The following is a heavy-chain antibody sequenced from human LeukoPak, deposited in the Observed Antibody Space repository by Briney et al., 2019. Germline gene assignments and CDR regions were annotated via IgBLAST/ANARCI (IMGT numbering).Heavy chain of an antibody. D-gene: IGHD1-26*01. Sequence: GGSLRLSCAASGFTFSSYGMHWFRQAPGKGLEWVAFIRYDGSNKYYADSVKGRFTISRDNSKNTLYLQMNSLRAEDTAVYYCAKTLRELSGGAFDIWGQGTMVTVSS. CDR1: GFTFSSYG. V-gene: IGHV3-30*02. J-gene: IGHJ3*02. CDR3: AKTLRELSGGAFDI. CDR2: IRYDGSNK.